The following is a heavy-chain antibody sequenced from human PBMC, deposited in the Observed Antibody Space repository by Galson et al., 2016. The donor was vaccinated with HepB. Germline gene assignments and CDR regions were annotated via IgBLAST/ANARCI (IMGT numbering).Heavy chain of an antibody. Sequence: SLILSCAASGFPVSDNFMSWVRQAPGKGLEWVSFIDNGGNTFYADSVKGRFTISRDSSKSTVFLQMNSLRAEDTAVYYCLRSGYWGQGTLVTVSS. J-gene: IGHJ4*02. D-gene: IGHD2-8*02. CDR1: GFPVSDNF. CDR3: LRSGY. V-gene: IGHV3-66*01. CDR2: IDNGGNT.